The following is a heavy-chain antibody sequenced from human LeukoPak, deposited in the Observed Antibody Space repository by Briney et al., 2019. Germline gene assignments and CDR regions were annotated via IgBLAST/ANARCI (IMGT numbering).Heavy chain of an antibody. V-gene: IGHV3-23*01. Sequence: GGSLRLSCAASGFTFSSYAMSWVRQAPGKGLEGVSAISGSGGSTYYADSVKGRFTISRDSSKNTLYLQMNSLRAEDTAVYYCAKSTGGDFDYWGQGTLVTVSS. D-gene: IGHD2-21*01. CDR2: ISGSGGST. J-gene: IGHJ4*02. CDR1: GFTFSSYA. CDR3: AKSTGGDFDY.